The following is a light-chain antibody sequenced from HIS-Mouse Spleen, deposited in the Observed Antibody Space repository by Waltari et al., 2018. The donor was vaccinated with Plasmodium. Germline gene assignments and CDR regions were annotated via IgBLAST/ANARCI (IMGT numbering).Light chain of an antibody. CDR2: EDS. Sequence: SYELTQPPSVSVSPGQTARITCSGDALPKKYAYWYQQKSGQAPVLVIYEDSKRPSGIPDGFSGSSSGTMATWTSSGAQLEDEVDYYCYSTDSSGNHRVFGGGTKLTVL. J-gene: IGLJ3*02. V-gene: IGLV3-10*01. CDR3: YSTDSSGNHRV. CDR1: ALPKKY.